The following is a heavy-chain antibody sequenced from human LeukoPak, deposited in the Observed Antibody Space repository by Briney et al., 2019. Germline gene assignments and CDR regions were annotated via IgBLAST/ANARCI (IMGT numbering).Heavy chain of an antibody. J-gene: IGHJ4*02. D-gene: IGHD3-10*01. Sequence: GGSLRLSCAASGFTFSSSAMSWVRQAPGKGLEWVSTVSGSGGSTYYADSVKGRFTISRDNSKNTLYLQMNSLRAEDTAVYYCVKGVRWFGELFDYWGLGTLVTVSS. CDR2: VSGSGGST. CDR3: VKGVRWFGELFDY. V-gene: IGHV3-23*01. CDR1: GFTFSSSA.